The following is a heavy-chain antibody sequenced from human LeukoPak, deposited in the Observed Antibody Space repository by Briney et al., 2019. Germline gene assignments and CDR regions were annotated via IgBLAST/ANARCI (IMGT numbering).Heavy chain of an antibody. CDR1: GFTFSSYN. CDR3: ARDSTVEWLRPNPLDY. J-gene: IGHJ4*02. Sequence: GGSLRLSCATSGFTFSSYNMNWVRQAPGKGLEWVSSISSSSSYIYYADSAKGRFTISRDNAKKSLYLQMNSLRDEDTAVYYCARDSTVEWLRPNPLDYWGQGTLVTVSS. V-gene: IGHV3-21*01. CDR2: ISSSSSYI. D-gene: IGHD5-12*01.